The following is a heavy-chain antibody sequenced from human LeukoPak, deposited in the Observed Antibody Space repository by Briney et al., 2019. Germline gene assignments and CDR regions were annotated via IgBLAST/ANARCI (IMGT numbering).Heavy chain of an antibody. CDR3: ARHSGGYDYYYYYMDV. J-gene: IGHJ6*03. D-gene: IGHD5-12*01. CDR2: IYPGDSDT. CDR1: GYRFTSYW. V-gene: IGHV5-51*01. Sequence: GESLKISCKGSGYRFTSYWSGWVRQMPGKGLEWMGIIYPGDSDTRYSPSFQGQVTISADKSISTAYLQWSSLKASDTAMYYCARHSGGYDYYYYYMDVWGKGTTVTISS.